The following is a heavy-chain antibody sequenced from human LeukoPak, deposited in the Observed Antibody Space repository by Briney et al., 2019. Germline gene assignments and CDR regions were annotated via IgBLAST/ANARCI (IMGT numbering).Heavy chain of an antibody. CDR3: AKDIDWLAFED. Sequence: GGSLRLSCAASGFTFNTHGMNWVRQAPGKGPEWVSGIGPSGDKTYYADSVKGRFTISRDNSENTVYLQMNSLRVEDTAVYYCAKDIDWLAFEDWGQGTLVTVSS. V-gene: IGHV3-23*01. J-gene: IGHJ4*02. CDR1: GFTFNTHG. D-gene: IGHD6-19*01. CDR2: IGPSGDKT.